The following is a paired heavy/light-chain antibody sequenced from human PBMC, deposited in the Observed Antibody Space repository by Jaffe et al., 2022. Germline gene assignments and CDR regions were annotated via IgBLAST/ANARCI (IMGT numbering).Heavy chain of an antibody. CDR2: IYYNGNT. V-gene: IGHV4-59*01. CDR1: GGSISRYY. Sequence: QVQLQESGPGLVKPSETLSLTCTVSGGSISRYYWSWIRQPPGKGLEWIGYIYYNGNTNYNPSLESRVTISVDTSKNQFSLKLSSVTAADTAVYYCAGGPLLGMYYFDYWGQGTLVTVSS. CDR3: AGGPLLGMYYFDY. J-gene: IGHJ4*02. D-gene: IGHD7-27*01.
Light chain of an antibody. V-gene: IGLV2-14*01. CDR3: SSYTRTSTWV. CDR2: EVT. CDR1: RSDVGGYNY. Sequence: QSALTQPASVSGSPGQSITVSCTGSRSDVGGYNYVSWYQQHPGKAPKLMIYEVTNRPSGVSNRFSGSKSGDTASLTISGLQAEDEADYYCSSYTRTSTWVFGGGTKLTVL. J-gene: IGLJ3*02.